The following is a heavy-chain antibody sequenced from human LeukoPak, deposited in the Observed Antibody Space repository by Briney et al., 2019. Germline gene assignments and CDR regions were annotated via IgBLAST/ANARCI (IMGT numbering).Heavy chain of an antibody. CDR2: ISGSGGST. J-gene: IGHJ4*02. V-gene: IGHV3-23*01. Sequence: GGSLRLSCAASGFTFSSYAMSWVRQAPGKGLEWVSAISGSGGSTYYADSVKGRFTISRDNSKNTLYLQMNSLRAEDTAVYYCAKDAVEYCSSTSCYDSYTSYFDYWGQGTLVTVSS. CDR3: AKDAVEYCSSTSCYDSYTSYFDY. D-gene: IGHD2-2*01. CDR1: GFTFSSYA.